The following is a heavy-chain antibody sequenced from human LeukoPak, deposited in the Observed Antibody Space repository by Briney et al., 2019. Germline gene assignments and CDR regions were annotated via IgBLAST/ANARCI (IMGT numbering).Heavy chain of an antibody. Sequence: PGGSLRLSCAASGFTFSSYAMHWVRQARGKGLEYVSAISSNGGSTYYANSVKGRFTISRDNSRNTLYLQMGSLRAEDMAVYYCARGSGQTVDYWGQGTLVTVSS. D-gene: IGHD3-16*01. CDR3: ARGSGQTVDY. J-gene: IGHJ4*02. V-gene: IGHV3-64*01. CDR1: GFTFSSYA. CDR2: ISSNGGST.